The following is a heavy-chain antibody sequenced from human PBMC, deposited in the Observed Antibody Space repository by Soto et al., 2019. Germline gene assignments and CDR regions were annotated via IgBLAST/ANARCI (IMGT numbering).Heavy chain of an antibody. CDR1: GGSISSGGYS. D-gene: IGHD5-12*01. CDR2: IYHSGST. Sequence: QLQLQESGSGLVKPSQTLSLTCAVSGGSISSGGYSWSWIRQPPGKGLEWIGYIYHSGSTYYNPCLKSRATISVDRAKSQFSLKLSSVTAAETAVYYCAAGGGLPRYYWGQGTLVTVSS. J-gene: IGHJ4*02. V-gene: IGHV4-30-2*01. CDR3: AAGGGLPRYY.